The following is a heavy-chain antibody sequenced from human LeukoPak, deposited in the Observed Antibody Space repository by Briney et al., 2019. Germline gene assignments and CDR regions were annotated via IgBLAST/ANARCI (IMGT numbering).Heavy chain of an antibody. D-gene: IGHD6-25*01. Sequence: GASVKVSCKASGYTFTSYGISWVRQAPGQGLEWMGWISAYNGNTNYAQKLQGRVTMTTNTSTSTAYMELSSLRSEDTAVYYCARGPPGGIAAPFDYWGRGTLVTVSS. CDR2: ISAYNGNT. J-gene: IGHJ4*02. V-gene: IGHV1-18*01. CDR1: GYTFTSYG. CDR3: ARGPPGGIAAPFDY.